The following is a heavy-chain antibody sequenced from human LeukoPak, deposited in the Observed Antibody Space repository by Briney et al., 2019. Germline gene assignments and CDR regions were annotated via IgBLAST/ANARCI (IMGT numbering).Heavy chain of an antibody. J-gene: IGHJ3*02. D-gene: IGHD3-22*01. CDR3: AREREIYYDSSGLEDAFDI. CDR1: GYTFTSYG. V-gene: IGHV1-18*01. Sequence: ASVKVSCQASGYTFTSYGISWVRQAPGQGFERMGWISAYNGNTNYAQKLQGRVTMTTDTSTSTAYMELRSLRSDDTVVYYWAREREIYYDSSGLEDAFDIWGQGTMVTVSS. CDR2: ISAYNGNT.